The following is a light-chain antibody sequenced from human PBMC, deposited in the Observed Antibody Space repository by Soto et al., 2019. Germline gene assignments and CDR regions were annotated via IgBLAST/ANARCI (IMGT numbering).Light chain of an antibody. J-gene: IGKJ5*01. Sequence: EIVLTQSPGTLSLSPGERVTLSCRASQSVSSSYLAWYQQKPGQAPRLLIYGASSRATGIPDRFSGSGSGTDFTLTISRLEPEDIAVYYCQQYGSSPPITFGQGTRLEIK. V-gene: IGKV3-20*01. CDR2: GAS. CDR3: QQYGSSPPIT. CDR1: QSVSSSY.